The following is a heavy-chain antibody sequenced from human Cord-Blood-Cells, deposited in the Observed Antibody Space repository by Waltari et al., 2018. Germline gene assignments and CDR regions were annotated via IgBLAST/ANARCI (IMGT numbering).Heavy chain of an antibody. J-gene: IGHJ4*02. CDR1: GSTLTSSE. CDR2: MNPNSGNT. Sequence: QVQLVQSGAEVKKPGASVKVSCKASGSTLTSSEIHWGGQATGQGLEWMGWMNPNSGNTGYAQKFQGRVTITRNTSISTAYMELSSLRSEDTAVYYCARGLRGSGSYYFDYWGQGTLVTVSS. V-gene: IGHV1-8*03. CDR3: ARGLRGSGSYYFDY. D-gene: IGHD3-10*01.